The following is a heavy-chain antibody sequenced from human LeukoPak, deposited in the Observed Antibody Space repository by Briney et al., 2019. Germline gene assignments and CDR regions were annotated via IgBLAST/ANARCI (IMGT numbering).Heavy chain of an antibody. D-gene: IGHD2-21*02. CDR3: ARAQVVTAIPGDRDFDY. J-gene: IGHJ4*02. CDR2: INHSGST. Sequence: SETLSLTCAVYGGSFSGYYWSWIRQPPGKGLAWIGEINHSGSTNYNPSPKSRVTISVDTSKNQFSLKLSSVTAADTAVYYCARAQVVTAIPGDRDFDYWGQGTLVTVSS. V-gene: IGHV4-34*01. CDR1: GGSFSGYY.